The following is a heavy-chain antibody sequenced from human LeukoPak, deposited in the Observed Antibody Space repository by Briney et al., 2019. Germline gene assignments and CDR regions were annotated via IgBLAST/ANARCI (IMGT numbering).Heavy chain of an antibody. J-gene: IGHJ4*02. CDR1: GYTFTGYY. Sequence: GASVKVSCKASGYTFTGYYMHWVRQAPGQGLEWMGRINPNSGGTNYAQKFQGRVTMTRDTSISTAYMELSRLRSDDTAVYYYATHSSGWYRKDYWGQGTLVTVSS. V-gene: IGHV1-2*06. CDR2: INPNSGGT. CDR3: ATHSSGWYRKDY. D-gene: IGHD6-19*01.